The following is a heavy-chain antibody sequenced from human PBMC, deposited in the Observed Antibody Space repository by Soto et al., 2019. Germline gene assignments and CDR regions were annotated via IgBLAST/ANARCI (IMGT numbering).Heavy chain of an antibody. CDR1: GFTFSSYV. D-gene: IGHD6-6*01. CDR3: AKGSASGRPYYFAY. Sequence: EVQLLESGGGLVQPGGSLRLSCAASGFTFSSYVMSWVRQAPGKGLEWVSAMSGRGDSTYYADSVKGRFTISRDSSKNTVYLEMTSPRVADTAVYYCAKGSASGRPYYFAYWGRGTLVTVSS. J-gene: IGHJ4*02. V-gene: IGHV3-23*01. CDR2: MSGRGDST.